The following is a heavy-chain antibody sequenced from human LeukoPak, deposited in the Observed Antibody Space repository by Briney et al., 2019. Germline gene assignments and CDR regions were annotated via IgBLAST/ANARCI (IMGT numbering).Heavy chain of an antibody. D-gene: IGHD3-22*01. Sequence: SLRLSCAASGFTFSDYGMHWVRQAPGKGLEWVAVISYDGSNKYYADSVKGRFTISRDNSKNTLYLQMNSLRAEDTAVYYCAKIKQRITMIVVVIDYWGQGTLVTVSS. CDR1: GFTFSDYG. V-gene: IGHV3-30*18. CDR3: AKIKQRITMIVVVIDY. CDR2: ISYDGSNK. J-gene: IGHJ4*02.